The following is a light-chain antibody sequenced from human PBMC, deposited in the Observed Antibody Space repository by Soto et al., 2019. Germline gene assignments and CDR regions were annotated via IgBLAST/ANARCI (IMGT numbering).Light chain of an antibody. Sequence: VIWMTQYPSLLSASTGDRVTISCRMSQGISSYLAWYTQKAGQAPHLLIYKASILGSGVPSRFSGSGSGTEFTLTISSLQPDELAMYYGQQYNSQSWTFGQGTKVDIK. V-gene: IGKV1D-8*03. CDR3: QQYNSQSWT. J-gene: IGKJ1*01. CDR2: KAS. CDR1: QGISSY.